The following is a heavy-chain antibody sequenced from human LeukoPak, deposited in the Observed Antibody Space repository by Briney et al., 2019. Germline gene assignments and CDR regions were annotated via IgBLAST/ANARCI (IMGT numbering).Heavy chain of an antibody. CDR2: IWYDGSNK. D-gene: IGHD3-22*01. J-gene: IGHJ4*02. V-gene: IGHV3-33*08. CDR3: ARDAQYYYDSSGYYSPYYYFDY. Sequence: GGSLRLSCAASGFTFSSYSMHWVRQAPGKGLEWVAVIWYDGSNKYYADSVKGRFTISRDNSKNTLYLQMNSLRAEDTAVYYCARDAQYYYDSSGYYSPYYYFDYWGQGTLVTVSS. CDR1: GFTFSSYS.